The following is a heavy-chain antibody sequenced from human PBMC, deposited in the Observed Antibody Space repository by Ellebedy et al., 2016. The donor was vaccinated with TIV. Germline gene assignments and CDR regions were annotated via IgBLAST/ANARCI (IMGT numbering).Heavy chain of an antibody. CDR1: GYSFSTYG. Sequence: SVKVSCKASGYSFSTYGISWVRQAPGQGLEWLGRIIPMFDIRDYAQELQGRVTITADKSTSTAYMELSSLRSEDTAVYFCARNSDIIVVPSAYASSYDIWGQGTMVSVAS. V-gene: IGHV1-69*04. CDR2: IIPMFDIR. J-gene: IGHJ3*02. D-gene: IGHD2-15*01. CDR3: ARNSDIIVVPSAYASSYDI.